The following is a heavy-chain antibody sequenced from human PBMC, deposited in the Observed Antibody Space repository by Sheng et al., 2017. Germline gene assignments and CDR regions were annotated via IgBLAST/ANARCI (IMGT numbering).Heavy chain of an antibody. CDR3: ARAPKRGYSGYDSYYYYMDV. J-gene: IGHJ6*03. Sequence: EVQLVESGGGLVQPGGSLRLSCAASGFTVSSNYMSWVRQAPGKGLEWVSVIYSGGSTYYADSVKGRFTISRHNSKNTLYLQMNSLRAEDTAVYYCARAPKRGYSGYDSYYYYMDVWGKGTTVTVSS. V-gene: IGHV3-53*04. D-gene: IGHD5-12*01. CDR1: GFTVSSNY. CDR2: IYSGGST.